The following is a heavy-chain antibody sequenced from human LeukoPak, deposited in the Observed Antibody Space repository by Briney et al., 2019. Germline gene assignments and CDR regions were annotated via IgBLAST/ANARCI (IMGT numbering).Heavy chain of an antibody. J-gene: IGHJ5*02. D-gene: IGHD5-18*01. V-gene: IGHV1-69*05. Sequence: VASVKVSCKASGGTFSSYAISWVRQAPGQGLERMGGIIPIFGTANYAQKFQGRVTITTDESTSTAYMELSSLRSEDTAVYYCARSGYSYGDTTGFDPWGQGTLVTVSS. CDR1: GGTFSSYA. CDR3: ARSGYSYGDTTGFDP. CDR2: IIPIFGTA.